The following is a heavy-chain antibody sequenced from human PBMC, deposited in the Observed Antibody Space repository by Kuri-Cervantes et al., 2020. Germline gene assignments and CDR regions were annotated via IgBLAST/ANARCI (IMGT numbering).Heavy chain of an antibody. CDR3: AREGSGGPDYWYFDL. D-gene: IGHD1-26*01. J-gene: IGHJ2*01. V-gene: IGHV1-69*05. CDR1: GGTFSSYA. Sequence: SVKVSCKASGGTFSSYAISWVRQAPGQGLEWMGGIIPIFGTANYAQKLQGRVTMTTDTSTSTAYMELRSLRSDDTAVYYCAREGSGGPDYWYFDLWGRGTLVTVSS. CDR2: IIPIFGTA.